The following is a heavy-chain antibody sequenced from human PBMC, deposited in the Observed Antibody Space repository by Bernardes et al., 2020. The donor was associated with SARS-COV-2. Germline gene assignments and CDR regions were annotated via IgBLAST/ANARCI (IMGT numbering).Heavy chain of an antibody. Sequence: VGSLRLSCATSGFTFRDSSINWIRQAPGKGLEWLSYITPSSDYIYYADSVRGRFSVSRDSAKNSVFLHMNSLRVEDTALYYCTRDGGRREDFWGQGTLVTVSS. J-gene: IGHJ4*02. CDR3: TRDGGRREDF. D-gene: IGHD1-26*01. CDR2: ITPSSDYI. CDR1: GFTFRDSS. V-gene: IGHV3-11*06.